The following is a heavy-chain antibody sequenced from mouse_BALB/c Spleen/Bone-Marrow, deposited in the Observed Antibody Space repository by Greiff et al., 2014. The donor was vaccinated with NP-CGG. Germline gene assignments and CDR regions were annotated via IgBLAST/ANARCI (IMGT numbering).Heavy chain of an antibody. J-gene: IGHJ4*01. D-gene: IGHD2-3*01. CDR3: ARALGDGYYYAMDY. CDR1: GYTFTSYW. Sequence: VKLVESGAELVKPGAPVKLSCKASGYTFTSYWMNWVKQRPGRGLEWIGRIDPSDSETHYNQKFKDKATLTVDKSSSTAYIRVSSLTSEDSAVYHCARALGDGYYYAMDYWGQGTSVTVSS. CDR2: IDPSDSET. V-gene: IGHV1-69*02.